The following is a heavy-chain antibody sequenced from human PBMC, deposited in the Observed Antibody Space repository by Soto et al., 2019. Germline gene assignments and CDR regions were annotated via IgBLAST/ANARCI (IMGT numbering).Heavy chain of an antibody. CDR3: TTGLRYCSGGSCPLFLYYFDY. D-gene: IGHD2-15*01. CDR1: GFTFSNAW. Sequence: GSLRLSCAASGFTFSNAWMSWVRQAPGKGLEWVGRIKSKTDGGTTDYAAPVKGRFTISRDDSKNTLYLQMNSLKTEDTAVYYCTTGLRYCSGGSCPLFLYYFDYWGQGTLVTVSS. V-gene: IGHV3-15*01. J-gene: IGHJ4*02. CDR2: IKSKTDGGTT.